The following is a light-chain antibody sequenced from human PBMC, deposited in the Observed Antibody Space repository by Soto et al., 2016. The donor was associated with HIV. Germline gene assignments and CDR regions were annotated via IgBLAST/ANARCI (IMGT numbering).Light chain of an antibody. V-gene: IGKV1-5*03. Sequence: DIQMTQSPSTLSASVGDRVTITCRASQSISTWLAWFQQKPGKAPKLLIYKATNLESGVPSRFSGSGSGTEFNLTVSSLQPDDFATNYCQQYSHYWWTFGHGTKVEIK. J-gene: IGKJ1*01. CDR2: KAT. CDR1: QSISTW. CDR3: QQYSHYWWT.